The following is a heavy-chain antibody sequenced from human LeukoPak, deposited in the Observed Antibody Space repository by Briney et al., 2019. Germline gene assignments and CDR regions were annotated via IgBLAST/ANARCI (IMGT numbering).Heavy chain of an antibody. CDR1: GGSFSGYY. J-gene: IGHJ4*02. CDR3: ARAKGYCSGGSCYGLSFDY. V-gene: IGHV4-34*01. CDR2: INHSGST. Sequence: SETLSLTCAVYGGSFSGYYWSWIRQPPGKGLEWIGEINHSGSTNHNPSLKSRVTISVDTSKNQFSLKLSSVTAADTAVYYCARAKGYCSGGSCYGLSFDYWGQGTLVTVSS. D-gene: IGHD2-15*01.